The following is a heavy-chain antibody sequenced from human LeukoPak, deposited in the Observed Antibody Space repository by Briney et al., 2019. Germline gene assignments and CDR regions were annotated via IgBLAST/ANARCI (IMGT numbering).Heavy chain of an antibody. V-gene: IGHV3-53*01. CDR3: ARVVYYYASVSYNYYMDV. J-gene: IGHJ6*03. Sequence: PGGSLRLSCAASGFTFSSYWMSWVRQAPGKGLEWVSTIYSGGTTFYTDSVRGRFTISRDNSKNTLYLQMSSLRAEDAAIYYCARVVYYYASVSYNYYMDVWGKGTTVTISS. CDR2: IYSGGTT. D-gene: IGHD3-10*01. CDR1: GFTFSSYW.